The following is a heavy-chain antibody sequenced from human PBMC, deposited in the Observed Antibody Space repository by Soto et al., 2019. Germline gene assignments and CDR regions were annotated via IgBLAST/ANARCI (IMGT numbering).Heavy chain of an antibody. J-gene: IGHJ5*02. D-gene: IGHD4-17*01. CDR3: ARETYGDYVGYFDP. V-gene: IGHV4-34*01. CDR2: INHSGST. CDR1: GESFSGYY. Sequence: SETLSLTCAVYGESFSGYYWRWIRQPPGKGLEWIGEINHSGSTNYNPSLKSRVTISVDRSKNQFSLKVRSVTAADTAVYYCARETYGDYVGYFDPWGQGIQVTVSS.